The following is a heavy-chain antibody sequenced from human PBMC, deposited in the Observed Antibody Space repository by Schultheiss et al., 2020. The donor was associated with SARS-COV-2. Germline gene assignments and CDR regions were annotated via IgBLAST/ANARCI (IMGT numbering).Heavy chain of an antibody. V-gene: IGHV3-23*01. Sequence: GESLKISCAASGFTFSSYAMSWVRQAPGKGLEWVSAISGSGGSTYYADSMKGRFTISRDNSKNTLYLQMNSLRSDDTAVYYCARGLSAARYVPTDYWGQGTLVTVSS. J-gene: IGHJ4*02. CDR2: ISGSGGST. CDR1: GFTFSSYA. CDR3: ARGLSAARYVPTDY. D-gene: IGHD3-10*02.